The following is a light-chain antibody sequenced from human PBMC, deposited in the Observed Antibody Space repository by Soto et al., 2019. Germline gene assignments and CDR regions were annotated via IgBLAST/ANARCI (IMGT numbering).Light chain of an antibody. V-gene: IGKV1-33*01. CDR2: DAS. CDR3: QQYDNLPSYT. Sequence: DIQMTQSPSSLSASVGDRVTITCQASQDISNYLNWYQQKPGKAPKLLIYDASNLETGVPSRFSGSGSGTDFTFTISSLQPEDIETYYCQQYDNLPSYTFGQGTKVDIK. CDR1: QDISNY. J-gene: IGKJ2*01.